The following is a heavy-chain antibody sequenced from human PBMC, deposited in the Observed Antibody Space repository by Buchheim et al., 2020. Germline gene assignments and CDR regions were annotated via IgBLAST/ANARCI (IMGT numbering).Heavy chain of an antibody. J-gene: IGHJ4*02. Sequence: EVQLVESGGGLVQPGGSLRLSCSAPGFPFSIYWMHWVRQAPGKGLAWVSHINREGTTTNYADFVRGRFTLSRDNGKNTPYVQMNNLRAEDTAVYYCVRDMYGSGDYWGQGTL. D-gene: IGHD3-10*01. CDR3: VRDMYGSGDY. CDR1: GFPFSIYW. CDR2: INREGTTT. V-gene: IGHV3-74*01.